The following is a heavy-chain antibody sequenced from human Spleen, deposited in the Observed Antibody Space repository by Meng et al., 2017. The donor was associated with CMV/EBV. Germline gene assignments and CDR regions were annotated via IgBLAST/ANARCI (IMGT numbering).Heavy chain of an antibody. Sequence: SGFSLSTSGVGVGWSRQPQGKALEWLALIYWNDDKQYSPSLKSRLTITKDTSKNQVVLTMTNMDPVDAATHYCAHSQGKSGYYHFDCWGQGTLVTSPQ. CDR1: GFSLSTSGVG. CDR2: IYWNDDK. D-gene: IGHD3-22*01. V-gene: IGHV2-5*01. CDR3: AHSQGKSGYYHFDC. J-gene: IGHJ4*02.